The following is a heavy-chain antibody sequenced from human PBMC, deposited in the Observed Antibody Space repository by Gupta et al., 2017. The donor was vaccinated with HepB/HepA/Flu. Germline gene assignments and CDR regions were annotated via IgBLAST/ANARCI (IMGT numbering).Heavy chain of an antibody. J-gene: IGHJ6*02. CDR1: GFTLSNPW. V-gene: IGHV3-7*01. CDR3: ARDGDALDV. D-gene: IGHD3-3*01. CDR2: MNKDGSEK. Sequence: EVQLVESGGGLVQTGGSLRLSCVASGFTLSNPWMSWARQGPGKGLEWVADMNKDGSEKYYVDSVDGRFTISRDSAKNSLFLQMSSLRAEDTAVYYCARDGDALDVWGQGTTVTVSS.